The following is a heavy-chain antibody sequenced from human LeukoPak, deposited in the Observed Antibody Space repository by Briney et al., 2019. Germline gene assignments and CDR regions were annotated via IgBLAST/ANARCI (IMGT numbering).Heavy chain of an antibody. Sequence: SETLSLTCTVSGDANRNYYWNWIRQTPGKGLECNPSLKSRVAILIDISKSQFSLRLTSVTAADTAVYYCARGGHGRFDYWGQGILVTVSS. J-gene: IGHJ4*02. CDR1: GDANRNYY. CDR3: ARGGHGRFDY. V-gene: IGHV4-59*12.